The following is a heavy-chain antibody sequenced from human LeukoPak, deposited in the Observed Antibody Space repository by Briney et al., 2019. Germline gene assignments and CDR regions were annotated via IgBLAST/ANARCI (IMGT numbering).Heavy chain of an antibody. Sequence: PSETLSLTCTVSGGSISGNYWSWIRQPPGQGLEWIAYIHSSGYTNYNPSPRSRVTISVDTSNNQFSLKVTSVTAADTAIYYCTQRQGPTSGSYDYFDPWGQGALVTVSS. D-gene: IGHD1-26*01. V-gene: IGHV4-4*09. CDR2: IHSSGYT. CDR3: TQRQGPTSGSYDYFDP. CDR1: GGSISGNY. J-gene: IGHJ5*02.